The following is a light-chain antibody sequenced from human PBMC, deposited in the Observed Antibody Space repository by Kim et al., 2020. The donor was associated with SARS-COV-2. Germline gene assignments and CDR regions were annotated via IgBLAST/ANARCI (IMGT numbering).Light chain of an antibody. CDR2: LGS. CDR3: MEVLQPLRT. J-gene: IGKJ1*01. Sequence: DIVMTQSPLSLPVTPGEPASISCRSSQSLLHTNGFNYLDWYLQRPGQSPQLLIYLGSNRASGVPDRFSGSGSGTDFTLKISRVEAEDVGVYFCMEVLQPLRTFGQGTKVDIK. V-gene: IGKV2-28*01. CDR1: QSLLHTNGFNY.